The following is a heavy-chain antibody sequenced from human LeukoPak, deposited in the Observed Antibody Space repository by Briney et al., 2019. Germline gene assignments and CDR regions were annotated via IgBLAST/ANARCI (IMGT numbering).Heavy chain of an antibody. Sequence: GGSLRLSCAASRFTFSTYAMTWVRRAPGKGLEWVANIRPDGSVIHYVDSVKGRFTISRDSAKNSLYLQMNSLRVEDTAVYYCARDDTHSDTSGSFYDAFDIWGQGTMVTVSS. V-gene: IGHV3-7*01. CDR2: IRPDGSVI. D-gene: IGHD3-22*01. J-gene: IGHJ3*02. CDR3: ARDDTHSDTSGSFYDAFDI. CDR1: RFTFSTYA.